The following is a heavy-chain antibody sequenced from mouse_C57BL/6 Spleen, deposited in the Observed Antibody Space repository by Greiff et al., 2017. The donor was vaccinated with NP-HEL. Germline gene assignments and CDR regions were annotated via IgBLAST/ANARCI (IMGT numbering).Heavy chain of an antibody. V-gene: IGHV3-6*01. CDR1: GYSITSGYY. CDR2: ISYDGSN. J-gene: IGHJ3*01. Sequence: EVQRVESGPGLVKPSQSLSLTCSVTGYSITSGYYWNWIRQFPGNKLEWMGYISYDGSNNYNPSLKNRISITRDTSKNQFFLKLNSVTTEDTATYYCARDYGSRAWFAYWGQVTLVTVSA. CDR3: ARDYGSRAWFAY. D-gene: IGHD1-1*01.